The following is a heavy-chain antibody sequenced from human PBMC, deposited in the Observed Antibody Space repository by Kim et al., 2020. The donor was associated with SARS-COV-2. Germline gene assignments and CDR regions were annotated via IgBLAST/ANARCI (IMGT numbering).Heavy chain of an antibody. CDR2: ISDDGSNI. CDR1: GFSFSNYA. CDR3: ARVPGYSGFNYGPYYFDF. D-gene: IGHD5-12*01. V-gene: IGHV3-30*04. Sequence: GRSLRLSCAASGFSFSNYAMHWVRQAAGKGPEWVAVISDDGSNIYYAESMKGRFTFSRDNSKNTLYLQMNYLRPEDTAVYYCARVPGYSGFNYGPYYFDFWGQGTLVAVSS. J-gene: IGHJ4*02.